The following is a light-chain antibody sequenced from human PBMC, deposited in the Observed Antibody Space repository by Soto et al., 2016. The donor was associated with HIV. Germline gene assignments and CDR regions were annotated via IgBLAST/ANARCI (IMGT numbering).Light chain of an antibody. J-gene: IGKJ1*01. V-gene: IGKV1-39*01. Sequence: DIQMTQSPSSLSASVGDRVTITCRASQSISSYLNWYQQKPGKAPKLLIYAASSLQSGVPSRFSGSRFGTDFTLTISSLQPEDFATYYSQQTYSTLRTFGQGTKVEIK. CDR1: QSISSY. CDR3: QQTYSTLRT. CDR2: AAS.